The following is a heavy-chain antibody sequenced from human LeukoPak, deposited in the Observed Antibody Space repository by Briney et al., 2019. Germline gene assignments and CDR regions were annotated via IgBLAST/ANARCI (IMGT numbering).Heavy chain of an antibody. D-gene: IGHD6-19*01. V-gene: IGHV3-30*19. Sequence: GGSLRLSRAASGFTFSSYGMHWVRQAPGKGLEWVAVISYDGSNKYYADSVKGRFTISRDNSKNTLYLQMNSLRAEDTAVYYCARDRKYSSGWYLDYWGQGTLVTVSS. J-gene: IGHJ4*02. CDR3: ARDRKYSSGWYLDY. CDR1: GFTFSSYG. CDR2: ISYDGSNK.